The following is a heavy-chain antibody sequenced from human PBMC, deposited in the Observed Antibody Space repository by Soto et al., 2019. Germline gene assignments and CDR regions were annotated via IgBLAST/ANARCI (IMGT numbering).Heavy chain of an antibody. Sequence: PGGSLRLSCAASGFTFSSYSMNWVRQAPGKGLEWVSYISSSSSTIYYADSVKGRFTISRDNAKNSLYLQMNSLRDEDTAVYYCARGADYDSSGIRLNWFDPWGQGTLSPSPQ. CDR3: ARGADYDSSGIRLNWFDP. D-gene: IGHD3-22*01. J-gene: IGHJ5*02. V-gene: IGHV3-48*02. CDR2: ISSSSSTI. CDR1: GFTFSSYS.